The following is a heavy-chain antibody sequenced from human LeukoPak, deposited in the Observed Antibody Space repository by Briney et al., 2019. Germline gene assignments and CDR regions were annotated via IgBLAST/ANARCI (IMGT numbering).Heavy chain of an antibody. CDR3: ARDLRRIQFTPEGADY. V-gene: IGHV3-48*03. CDR1: GFTFSSYE. D-gene: IGHD2/OR15-2a*01. CDR2: ISSGGSTI. J-gene: IGHJ4*02. Sequence: GGSLRLSCAASGFTFSSYEMNWVRQAPGKGLEWVSYISSGGSTIYYTDSVKGRFTISRDNAKNSLYLQVNSMRAEDTAVYFCARDLRRIQFTPEGADYWGQGTLVTVSS.